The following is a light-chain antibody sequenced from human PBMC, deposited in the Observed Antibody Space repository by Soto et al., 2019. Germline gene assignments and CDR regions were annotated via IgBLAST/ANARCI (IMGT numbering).Light chain of an antibody. Sequence: DIQMTQSPSSLSASVGDRVTITCRASQSISSYLNWYQQKPGKAPKLLIYGASSLQSGVPSRFSGSGPGTDFTLTISSLQPEDFATYYCQQTYSSPYTFGQGTKLEIK. CDR3: QQTYSSPYT. CDR2: GAS. CDR1: QSISSY. J-gene: IGKJ2*01. V-gene: IGKV1-39*01.